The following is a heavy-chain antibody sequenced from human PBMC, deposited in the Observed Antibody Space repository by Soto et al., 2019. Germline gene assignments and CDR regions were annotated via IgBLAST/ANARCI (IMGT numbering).Heavy chain of an antibody. Sequence: XVCLRLSCSACGFTFSTYTMHWVRQAPGKGLEYVSSIISNGGKTYYADSVKGRFSISRDNSKNTVYLQMSSLRAEDTAVYYCAKVRLGTYYYFDSWAQGTLVTVSS. J-gene: IGHJ4*02. CDR3: AKVRLGTYYYFDS. V-gene: IGHV3-64D*06. CDR1: GFTFSTYT. D-gene: IGHD1-26*01. CDR2: IISNGGKT.